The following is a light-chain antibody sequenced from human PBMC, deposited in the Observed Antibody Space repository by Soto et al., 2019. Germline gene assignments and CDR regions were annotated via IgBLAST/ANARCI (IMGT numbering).Light chain of an antibody. V-gene: IGKV1-5*01. CDR1: QSISIY. Sequence: DIQMTQSPSTLSASVGDRVTITCRASQSISIYLAWYQQKPGKAPKLLIYDASTLESGVPSRFSGSGSGTEFTLTISSLLPDDFAIYYCQQYNSYSLWPFGQRT. CDR2: DAS. CDR3: QQYNSYSLWP. J-gene: IGKJ1*01.